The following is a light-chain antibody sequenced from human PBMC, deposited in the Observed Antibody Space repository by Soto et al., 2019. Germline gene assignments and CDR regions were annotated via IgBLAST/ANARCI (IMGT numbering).Light chain of an antibody. CDR1: QSVSNS. V-gene: IGKV3-11*01. CDR3: HQRYNWPRVT. Sequence: EIVLTQTPATLSLSPGERVTLSCRASQSVSNSLAWYQQQPGQPPRLLIYDVSNRATGIPARFSGSGSGTDFTLTITSLEPEDFAVYFCHQRYNWPRVTFGQGTRLAI. J-gene: IGKJ5*01. CDR2: DVS.